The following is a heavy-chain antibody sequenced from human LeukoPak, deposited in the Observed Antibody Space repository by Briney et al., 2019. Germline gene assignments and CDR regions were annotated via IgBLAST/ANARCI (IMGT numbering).Heavy chain of an antibody. CDR2: MNPNSGNT. CDR1: VYTFTSYD. CDR3: ARGPPPYCSGHSCYSFLYFLH. J-gene: IGHJ1*01. D-gene: IGHD2-15*01. Sequence: VASVKVSCKASVYTFTSYDINWVRQATGQGLEWMGWMNPNSGNTGYAQKFQGRVTMTRDTSISTAYLELTTLRSDDTAVYYCARGPPPYCSGHSCYSFLYFLHWGQGTLVTVSS. V-gene: IGHV1-8*01.